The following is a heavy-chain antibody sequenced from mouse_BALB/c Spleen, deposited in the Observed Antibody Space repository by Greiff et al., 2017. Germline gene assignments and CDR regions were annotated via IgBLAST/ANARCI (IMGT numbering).Heavy chain of an antibody. CDR1: GFTFSDYY. Sequence: EVQLVESGGGLVKPGGSLKLSCAASGFTFSDYYMYWVRQTPEKRLEWVATISDGGSYTYYPDSVKGRFTISRDNAKNNLYLQMSSLKSEDTAMYYCARDTYGSSHYFDYWGQGTTLTVSS. CDR3: ARDTYGSSHYFDY. CDR2: ISDGGSYT. J-gene: IGHJ2*01. D-gene: IGHD1-1*01. V-gene: IGHV5-4*02.